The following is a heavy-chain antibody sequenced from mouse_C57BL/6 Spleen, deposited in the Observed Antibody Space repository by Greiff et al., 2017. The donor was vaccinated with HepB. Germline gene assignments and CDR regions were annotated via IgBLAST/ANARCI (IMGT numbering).Heavy chain of an antibody. Sequence: VQLQQPGAELVRPGSSVKLSCKASGYTFTSYWMHWVKQRPIQGLEWIGNIDPSDSETHYNQKFKDKATLTVDKSSSTAYMQLSSLTSEDSAVYYCARSGFITTVVATRYFDVWGTGTTVTVSS. V-gene: IGHV1-52*01. J-gene: IGHJ1*03. CDR1: GYTFTSYW. D-gene: IGHD1-1*01. CDR2: IDPSDSET. CDR3: ARSGFITTVVATRYFDV.